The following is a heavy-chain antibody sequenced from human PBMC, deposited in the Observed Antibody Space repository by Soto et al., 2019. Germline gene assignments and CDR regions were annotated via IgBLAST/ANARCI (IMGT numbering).Heavy chain of an antibody. D-gene: IGHD3-22*01. V-gene: IGHV4-39*01. CDR3: ARQYYDSSGYSIAY. Sequence: SETLSLTCTVSGGSISSSSYYWGWIRQPPGKGLEWIGSIYYSGSTYYNPSLKSRVTISVDTSKNQFSLKLSSVTAADTAVYCCARQYYDSSGYSIAYWGQGTLVTVSS. CDR2: IYYSGST. CDR1: GGSISSSSYY. J-gene: IGHJ4*02.